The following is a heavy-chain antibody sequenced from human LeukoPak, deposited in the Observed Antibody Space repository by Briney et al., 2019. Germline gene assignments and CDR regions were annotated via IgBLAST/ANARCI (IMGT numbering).Heavy chain of an antibody. Sequence: PGGSLRLSCAASGFTFSSYAMSWVRQAPGKGLEWVSTISSSGGTTYYADSVKGRFTISRDNSKSTLYLQMNSLRAEDTAVYYCAKNVHDCTFPPYFDSWGQETLVTASS. CDR2: ISSSGGTT. V-gene: IGHV3-23*01. D-gene: IGHD2-21*02. CDR3: AKNVHDCTFPPYFDS. CDR1: GFTFSSYA. J-gene: IGHJ4*02.